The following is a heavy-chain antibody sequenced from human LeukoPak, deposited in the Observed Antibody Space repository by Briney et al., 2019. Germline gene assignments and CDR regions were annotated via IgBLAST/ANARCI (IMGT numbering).Heavy chain of an antibody. D-gene: IGHD2-21*01. CDR3: ARHGNCGAECYTYFDS. CDR2: IYYSGTT. CDR1: GGSINSYY. V-gene: IGHV4-59*08. J-gene: IGHJ4*02. Sequence: SETLSLICTVSGGSINSYYWSWIRQPPGKGLEWIGYIYYSGTTNYNPSLKSRVTISVDTSKNQFSLKLASVTATDTAVYYCARHGNCGAECYTYFDSWGQGTLVTVSS.